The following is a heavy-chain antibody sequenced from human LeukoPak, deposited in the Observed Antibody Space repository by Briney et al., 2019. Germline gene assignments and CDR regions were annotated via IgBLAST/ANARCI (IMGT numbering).Heavy chain of an antibody. CDR2: IYYSGST. J-gene: IGHJ3*02. Sequence: SETLSLTCTVSGGSISSGSYYWGWIRQPPGKGLEWIGSIYYSGSTYYNPSLKSRVTISVDTSKNQFSLKLSSVTAADTAVYYCATQGLVVPAAIPVNDAFDIWGQGTMVTVSS. CDR3: ATQGLVVPAAIPVNDAFDI. CDR1: GGSISSGSYY. D-gene: IGHD2-2*02. V-gene: IGHV4-39*01.